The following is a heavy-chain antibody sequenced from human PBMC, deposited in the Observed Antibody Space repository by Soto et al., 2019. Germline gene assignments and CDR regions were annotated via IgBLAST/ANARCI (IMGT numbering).Heavy chain of an antibody. J-gene: IGHJ4*02. CDR2: VYWTGST. CDR3: ARSHYTYGLLIDY. V-gene: IGHV4-39*01. CDR1: GDSIKTNGDY. D-gene: IGHD2-8*01. Sequence: XVTLSLTCSVSGDSIKTNGDYWGWIRQPPGKGLQWIGNVYWTGSTFSHPSLTSRVFISVDTSKNEFSFRLTSVTAADTAVYYCARSHYTYGLLIDYWGPGTLVTVSS.